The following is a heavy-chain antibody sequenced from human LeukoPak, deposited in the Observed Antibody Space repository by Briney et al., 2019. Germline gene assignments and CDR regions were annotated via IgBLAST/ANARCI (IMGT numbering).Heavy chain of an antibody. CDR1: GGSISGSSYY. V-gene: IGHV4-39*02. Sequence: SETLSVTCTVSGGSISGSSYYCGWIRQPPGKGLEWIGSIYYSGSTYYNPSLKSGVTISVDTSKNHFSLKLSSVTAADTAVYYCASRYYDFWSRSFNLDVWGKGTTVTVSS. CDR2: IYYSGST. J-gene: IGHJ6*04. D-gene: IGHD3-3*01. CDR3: ASRYYDFWSRSFNLDV.